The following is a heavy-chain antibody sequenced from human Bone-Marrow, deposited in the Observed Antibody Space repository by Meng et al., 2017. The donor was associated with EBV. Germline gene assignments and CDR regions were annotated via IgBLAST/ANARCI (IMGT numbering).Heavy chain of an antibody. CDR2: INPYIGGT. J-gene: IGHJ4*02. CDR3: ARGGGTTSPFDY. CDR1: GYTFTDYF. V-gene: IGHV1-2*06. D-gene: IGHD1-1*01. Sequence: VQRVQFGAEVKKPGASVKVSCKASGYTFTDYFMHWVRQAPGQGLEWMGRINPYIGGTNYAQKFLGRVTMTSDTSIRTAYMELSSLRSDDTAVYYCARGGGTTSPFDYWGQGTLVTVSS.